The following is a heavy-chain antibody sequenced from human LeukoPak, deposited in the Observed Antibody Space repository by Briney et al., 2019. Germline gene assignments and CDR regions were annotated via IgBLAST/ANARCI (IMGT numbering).Heavy chain of an antibody. D-gene: IGHD3-10*01. CDR3: ARQSRDGSKTRGYYFDY. J-gene: IGHJ4*02. CDR2: IYPADSDT. V-gene: IGHV5-51*01. Sequence: GESLQISSQASGYIFTHYWIGWVRPMPGKGREWMGIIYPADSDTTYSPSFQGQVTISADKSISTVYLQSSSLKASDTAMYYCARQSRDGSKTRGYYFDYWGQGTLVTVSS. CDR1: GYIFTHYW.